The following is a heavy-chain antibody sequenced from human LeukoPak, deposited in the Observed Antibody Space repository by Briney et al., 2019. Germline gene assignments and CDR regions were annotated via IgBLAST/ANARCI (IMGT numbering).Heavy chain of an antibody. V-gene: IGHV1-69*04. CDR1: GGTFSSYT. CDR2: IIPILGIA. D-gene: IGHD3-3*01. CDR3: ARDRDGVVTFP. J-gene: IGHJ5*02. Sequence: ASVKVSCKASGGTFSSYTISWVRQAPGQGLEWMGRIIPILGIANYAQKFQGRVTITADKSTSTAYMELSSLRSEDTAVYHCARDRDGVVTFPWGQGTLVTVSS.